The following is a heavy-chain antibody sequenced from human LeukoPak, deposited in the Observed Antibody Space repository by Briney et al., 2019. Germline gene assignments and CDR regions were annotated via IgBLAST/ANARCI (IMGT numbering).Heavy chain of an antibody. CDR1: GFTFSSYA. CDR2: ISYDGSNK. J-gene: IGHJ3*02. D-gene: IGHD4-17*01. V-gene: IGHV3-30*04. Sequence: GGSLRLSCAASGFTFSSYAMHWVRQAPGKGLEWVAVISYDGSNKYYADSVKGRFTISRDNSKNTLYLQMNSLRAEDTAVYYCARAGTVTTNHDALDIWGQGTMVTVSS. CDR3: ARAGTVTTNHDALDI.